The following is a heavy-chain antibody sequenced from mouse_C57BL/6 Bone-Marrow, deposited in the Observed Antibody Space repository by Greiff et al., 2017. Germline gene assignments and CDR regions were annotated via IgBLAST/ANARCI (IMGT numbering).Heavy chain of an antibody. CDR1: GYTFTSYW. CDR2: IDPSDSYT. CDR3: ARRSYYGSSYNFDY. Sequence: QVQLKQPGAELVMPGASVKLSCKASGYTFTSYWMHWVKQRPGQGLEWIGEIDPSDSYTNYNQKFKGKSTLTVDKSSSTAYMQLSSLTSEDSAVYYCARRSYYGSSYNFDYWGQGTTLTVSS. J-gene: IGHJ2*01. V-gene: IGHV1-69*01. D-gene: IGHD1-1*01.